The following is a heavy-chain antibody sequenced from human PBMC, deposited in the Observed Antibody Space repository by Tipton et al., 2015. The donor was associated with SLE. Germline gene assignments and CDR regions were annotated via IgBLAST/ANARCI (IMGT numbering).Heavy chain of an antibody. CDR1: GGSISSYY. D-gene: IGHD3-9*01. CDR3: ARDSERIDWLSEGYYYYYMDV. CDR2: IYTSGST. J-gene: IGHJ6*03. Sequence: TLSLTCTVSGGSISSYYWTWIRQPAGKGLEWIGHIYTSGSTNYNPSLKSRVTISVDTSKNQFSLKLSSVTAADTAVYYCARDSERIDWLSEGYYYYYMDVWGKGTTVTVSS. V-gene: IGHV4-4*07.